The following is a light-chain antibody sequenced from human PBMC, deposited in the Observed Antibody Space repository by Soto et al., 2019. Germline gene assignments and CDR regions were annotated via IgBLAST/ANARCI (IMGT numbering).Light chain of an antibody. CDR1: SSDVGGYDY. Sequence: QSVLTQPASVSGSPGQSIAISCTGTSSDVGGYDYVSWYQQLPGKAPKLMLYDVNIRPSGVSNRFSGSKSGNTASLTISGLQAEDEADYYCTSWTTSTTMIFGGGTKVTVL. J-gene: IGLJ2*01. V-gene: IGLV2-14*03. CDR3: TSWTTSTTMI. CDR2: DVN.